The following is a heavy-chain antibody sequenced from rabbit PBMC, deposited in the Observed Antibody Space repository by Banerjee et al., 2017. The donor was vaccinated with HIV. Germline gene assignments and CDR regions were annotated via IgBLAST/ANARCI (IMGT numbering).Heavy chain of an antibody. J-gene: IGHJ4*01. Sequence: QSLEESGGDLVKPGASLTLTCTASGFSFSSTYYMCWVRQAPGKGLEWIACIYTGSSGSTYYASWAKGRFTISKTSSTTVTLQLNSLTAADTATYFCVSYDDYGDRNLWGQGTLVTVS. CDR3: VSYDDYGDRNL. V-gene: IGHV1S40*01. CDR1: GFSFSSTYY. D-gene: IGHD2-1*01. CDR2: IYTGSSGST.